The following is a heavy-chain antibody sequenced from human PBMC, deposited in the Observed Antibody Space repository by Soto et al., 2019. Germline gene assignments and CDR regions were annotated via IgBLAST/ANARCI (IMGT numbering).Heavy chain of an antibody. Sequence: EVQLLESGGGLVQPVGSLRLSCVASGFTFSSYAMSWVRQAPWQGLELVSTISGSGGRTYYADYVKGRFTISRDNSKNTLYLQLNRMISEYTAVYYCASSYDSSGYYTAVWYFDLWGLGTLVTVSS. J-gene: IGHJ2*01. CDR2: ISGSGGRT. CDR3: ASSYDSSGYYTAVWYFDL. D-gene: IGHD3-22*01. V-gene: IGHV3-23*01. CDR1: GFTFSSYA.